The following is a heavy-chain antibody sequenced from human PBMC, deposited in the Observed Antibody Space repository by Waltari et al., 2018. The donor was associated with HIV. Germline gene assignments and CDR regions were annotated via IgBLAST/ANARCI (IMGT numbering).Heavy chain of an antibody. D-gene: IGHD2-8*01. V-gene: IGHV4-39*01. CDR1: GDSIISTAYY. J-gene: IGHJ6*02. CDR2: MYYSVNT. CDR3: ARQHGRPADV. Sequence: QLQLQESGPGLVKPSETLSLTCIVSGDSIISTAYYWAWFRQAPGGGLEWIGSMYYSVNTYYNPSLKSRITMSVDTSTNQFSLRLTSVTAADTAVYYCARQHGRPADVWGQGTTVTVSS.